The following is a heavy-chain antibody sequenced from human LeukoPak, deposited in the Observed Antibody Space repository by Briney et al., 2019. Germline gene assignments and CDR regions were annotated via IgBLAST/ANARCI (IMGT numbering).Heavy chain of an antibody. Sequence: SETLSLTCAVYGGSFSGYYWSWIRQPPGKGLEWIGEINHSGSTNYNPSLKSRVTISVDTSKNQFSLKLSSVTAADTAVYYCARLEPEYYYDSSGDYWGQGTLVTVSS. CDR1: GGSFSGYY. D-gene: IGHD3-22*01. V-gene: IGHV4-34*01. CDR2: INHSGST. CDR3: ARLEPEYYYDSSGDY. J-gene: IGHJ4*02.